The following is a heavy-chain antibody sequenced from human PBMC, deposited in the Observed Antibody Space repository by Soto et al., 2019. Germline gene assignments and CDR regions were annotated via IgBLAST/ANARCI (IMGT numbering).Heavy chain of an antibody. J-gene: IGHJ4*02. CDR2: ISGSGGST. V-gene: IGHV3-23*01. Sequence: GGSLKLPCAASGFTFSSYAMSWVRQAPGKGLEWVSAISGSGGSTYYADSVKGRFTISRDNSKNTLYLQMNSLRAEDTAVYYCANLPRGVLTGRKDYWGQGTLVTVSS. CDR1: GFTFSSYA. CDR3: ANLPRGVLTGRKDY. D-gene: IGHD1-20*01.